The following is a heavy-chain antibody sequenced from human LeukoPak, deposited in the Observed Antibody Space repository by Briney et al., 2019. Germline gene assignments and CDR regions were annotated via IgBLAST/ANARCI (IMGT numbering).Heavy chain of an antibody. CDR1: GGSISSGGYS. CDR2: INHSGST. Sequence: SETLSLTCAVSGGSISSGGYSWSWIRQPPGKGLEWIGEINHSGSTNYNPSLKSRVTISVDTSKNQFSLKLSSVTAADTAVYYCARARAAAGTWDYYYYYYMDVWGKGTTVTVSS. V-gene: IGHV4-34*01. CDR3: ARARAAAGTWDYYYYYYMDV. J-gene: IGHJ6*03. D-gene: IGHD6-13*01.